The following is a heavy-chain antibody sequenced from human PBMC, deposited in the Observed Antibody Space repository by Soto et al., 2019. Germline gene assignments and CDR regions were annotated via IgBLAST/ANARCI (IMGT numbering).Heavy chain of an antibody. D-gene: IGHD3-22*01. Sequence: PGGSLRLSCATSGFTFSSYAMNWVRQAPGKGLEWVSAISGSGGSTNYADSVEGRFTISRDNSKNTLYLQMSSLRAEDTAVYYCAKDFDSFKWFKAFDYWGQGALVTVSS. J-gene: IGHJ4*02. CDR3: AKDFDSFKWFKAFDY. V-gene: IGHV3-23*01. CDR2: ISGSGGST. CDR1: GFTFSSYA.